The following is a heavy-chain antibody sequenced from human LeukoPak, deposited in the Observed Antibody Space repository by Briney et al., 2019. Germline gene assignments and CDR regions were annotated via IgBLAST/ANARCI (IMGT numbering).Heavy chain of an antibody. J-gene: IGHJ4*02. CDR1: GYTFTNYG. Sequence: ASVKVSCKTSGYTFTNYGVSWVRQAPGQGLEWMGWISAYNGHTNYAQKFQGRVTMTRDTSISTAYMELSRLRSDDTAVYYCARVTAAGTNSAVRYWGQGTLVTVSS. CDR3: ARVTAAGTNSAVRY. V-gene: IGHV1-18*01. D-gene: IGHD6-13*01. CDR2: ISAYNGHT.